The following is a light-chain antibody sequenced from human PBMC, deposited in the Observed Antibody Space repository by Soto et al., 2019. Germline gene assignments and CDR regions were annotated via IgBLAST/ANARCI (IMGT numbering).Light chain of an antibody. J-gene: IGKJ4*01. CDR1: QSISSY. Sequence: DIQMTQSPSTLSASVGDRVTIACRASQSISSYLAWYQQKPGKAPNLLIYSASTLRSGVPSRFSGSESGTLFTLTITNLQPEDFATYYCQQASSFPLTFGGGTKVEV. CDR3: QQASSFPLT. CDR2: SAS. V-gene: IGKV1-12*01.